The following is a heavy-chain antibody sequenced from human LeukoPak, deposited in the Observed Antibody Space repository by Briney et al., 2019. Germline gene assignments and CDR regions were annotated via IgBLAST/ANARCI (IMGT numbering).Heavy chain of an antibody. CDR3: ARAGGIFRGIYSSAKNYYMDV. Sequence: PSETLSLTCTVSGGSISSGSYYWSWIRQPAGKGLEWIGRIYTSGSTNYNPSLKSRVTISVDTSTNQFSLKLSSVTAADTAVYYCARAGGIFRGIYSSAKNYYMDVWGKGTTVTVSS. CDR1: GGSISSGSYY. V-gene: IGHV4-61*02. CDR2: IYTSGST. J-gene: IGHJ6*03. D-gene: IGHD3-10*01.